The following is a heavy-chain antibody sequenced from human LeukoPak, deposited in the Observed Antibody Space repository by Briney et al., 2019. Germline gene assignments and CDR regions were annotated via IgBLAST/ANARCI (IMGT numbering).Heavy chain of an antibody. CDR2: MKPDGIET. CDR3: AGLDQARLLGLGC. Sequence: GASLRLSCVVFGLSFDTNWMSSVRHAPGKGLEWVAMMKPDGIETHYVDSVKGRFIISRNNAAQSLLLQMNSLRADDTAVYYCAGLDQARLLGLGCWGQGTLVTVSS. V-gene: IGHV3-7*01. D-gene: IGHD2-15*01. CDR1: GLSFDTNW. J-gene: IGHJ4*02.